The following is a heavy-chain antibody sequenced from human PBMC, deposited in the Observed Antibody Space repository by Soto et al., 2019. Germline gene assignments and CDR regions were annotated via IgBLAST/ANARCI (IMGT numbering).Heavy chain of an antibody. CDR2: INAGNGNT. Sequence: GASVKVSCKASGYSFATYGLNWVRQAPGQRLEWMGWINAGNGNTKYSQKFQGRFTITRDTSASTAYMELSYLRSEDTAVYYCARGDVWFDSWGKGPLVTVPS. V-gene: IGHV1-3*01. J-gene: IGHJ5*02. CDR1: GYSFATYG. CDR3: ARGDVWFDS.